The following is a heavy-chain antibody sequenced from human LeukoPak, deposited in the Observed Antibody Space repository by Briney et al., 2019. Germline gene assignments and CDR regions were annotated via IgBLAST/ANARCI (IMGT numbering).Heavy chain of an antibody. Sequence: PGGSLRLSCAASGFTFSSYAMSWVRQAPGKGLEWVSAISGSGGSTYYADSVKGRFTISRDNSKNTLYLQMNSLRAEDTAVYYCARDRFVVVPAAMRGAGMDVWGQGTTVTVSS. V-gene: IGHV3-23*01. CDR1: GFTFSSYA. J-gene: IGHJ6*02. D-gene: IGHD2-2*01. CDR2: ISGSGGST. CDR3: ARDRFVVVPAAMRGAGMDV.